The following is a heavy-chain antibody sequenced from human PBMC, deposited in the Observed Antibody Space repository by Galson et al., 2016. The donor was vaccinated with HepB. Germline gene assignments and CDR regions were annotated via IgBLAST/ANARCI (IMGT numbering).Heavy chain of an antibody. D-gene: IGHD6-13*01. CDR2: IHSSGTS. CDR1: GDSISNVGRH. V-gene: IGHV4-39*01. Sequence: SETLSLTCTVSGDSISNVGRHWGWFRQSPEMGLEYIGSIHSSGTSYYNPSLTSRVTVSADMSRNQFFLSLTSVPAADTAIYYCVRLGTAAAVANRRGSVYWGQGTRVTVSS. J-gene: IGHJ4*02. CDR3: VRLGTAAAVANRRGSVY.